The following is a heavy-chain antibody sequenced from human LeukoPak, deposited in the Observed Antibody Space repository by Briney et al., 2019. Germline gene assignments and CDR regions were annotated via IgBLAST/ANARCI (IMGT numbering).Heavy chain of an antibody. V-gene: IGHV3-23*01. D-gene: IGHD6-19*01. J-gene: IGHJ4*02. CDR2: ISDSGGNT. Sequence: GGSLRLSCAASGFTFSSYAMTWVHQAPGKGLEWVSAISDSGGNTFYADSVKGRFTISRDNSKNTQYLQMNSLGAEDTAVYYCAMPYSSGWSTFDYWGQGTLVTVSS. CDR3: AMPYSSGWSTFDY. CDR1: GFTFSSYA.